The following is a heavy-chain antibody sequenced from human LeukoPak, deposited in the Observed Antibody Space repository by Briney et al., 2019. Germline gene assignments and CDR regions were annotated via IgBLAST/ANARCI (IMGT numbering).Heavy chain of an antibody. CDR2: ISSSSSTI. D-gene: IGHD4-17*01. CDR1: GFTFSSYS. V-gene: IGHV3-48*04. Sequence: QTGGSLRLSCAASGFTFSSYSMNWVRQAPGKGPEWVSYISSSSSTIYYADSVKGRFTISRDNAKNSLYLQMNSLRAEDTAVYYCARDLFAYGDYPSGYWGQGTLVTVSS. CDR3: ARDLFAYGDYPSGY. J-gene: IGHJ4*02.